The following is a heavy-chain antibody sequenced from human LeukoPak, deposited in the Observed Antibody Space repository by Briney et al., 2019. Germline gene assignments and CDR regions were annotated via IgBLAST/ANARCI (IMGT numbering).Heavy chain of an antibody. D-gene: IGHD3-22*01. J-gene: IGHJ4*02. V-gene: IGHV3-11*01. Sequence: GGSLRLSCAASGFTLSDYYMSWIRQAPGKGLEWVSYISSSGSTIYYADSVKGRFTISRGNAKNSLYLQMNSLRAEDTAVYYCARLYYCDSSGQDYWGQGTLVTVSS. CDR2: ISSSGSTI. CDR3: ARLYYCDSSGQDY. CDR1: GFTLSDYY.